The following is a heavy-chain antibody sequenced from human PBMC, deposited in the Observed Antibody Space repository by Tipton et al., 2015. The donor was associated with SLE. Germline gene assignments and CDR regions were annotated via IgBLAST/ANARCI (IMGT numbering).Heavy chain of an antibody. Sequence: SLRLSCAASGFTFSSYWMHWVRQAPGKGLEWVANIKEDGSEKHYVDSVKDRLTISRDNAKNSLYLQMNSLRAEDTAVYYCARGKYYFDYWGQGALVTVSS. CDR3: ARGKYYFDY. CDR1: GFTFSSYW. V-gene: IGHV3-7*01. J-gene: IGHJ4*02. CDR2: IKEDGSEK.